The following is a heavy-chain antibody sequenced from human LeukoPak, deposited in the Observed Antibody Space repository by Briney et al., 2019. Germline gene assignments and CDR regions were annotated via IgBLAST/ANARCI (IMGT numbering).Heavy chain of an antibody. J-gene: IGHJ6*02. CDR1: GFTFSSYG. Sequence: GGSLRLSCAASGFTFSSYGMHWVRQAPGKGLEWVAVISYDGSNKYYADSVKGRFTISRDNSKNTLYLQMNSLRAEDTALYHCARNNGMDVWGQGTTVIVSS. V-gene: IGHV3-30*03. CDR2: ISYDGSNK. CDR3: ARNNGMDV.